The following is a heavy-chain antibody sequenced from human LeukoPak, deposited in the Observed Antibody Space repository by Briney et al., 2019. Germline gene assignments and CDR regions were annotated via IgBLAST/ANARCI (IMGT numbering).Heavy chain of an antibody. D-gene: IGHD2/OR15-2a*01. CDR2: ISYDGSNK. Sequence: GGSLRLSCTTSGFNFRAYWMGWVRQAPGKGLEWVAVISYDGSNKYYADSVKGRFTISRDNSKNTLYLQMNSLRAEDTAVYYCARGGTTTTAFDIWGQGTMVTVSS. J-gene: IGHJ3*02. CDR1: GFNFRAYW. V-gene: IGHV3-30*19. CDR3: ARGGTTTTAFDI.